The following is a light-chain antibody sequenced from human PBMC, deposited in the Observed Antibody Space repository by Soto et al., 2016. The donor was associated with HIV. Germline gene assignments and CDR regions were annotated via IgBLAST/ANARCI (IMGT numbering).Light chain of an antibody. Sequence: SYVLTQPPSVSVAPGKSARISCGGNNIGIKSVHWYQQKAGQAPVLVVHDNSDRPSGIPERFSGSNSDNTATLTISRVEAGDEGDYYCQVWDSTTNHVVFGGGTKLTVL. J-gene: IGLJ2*01. CDR2: DNS. CDR3: QVWDSTTNHVV. V-gene: IGLV3-21*03. CDR1: NIGIKS.